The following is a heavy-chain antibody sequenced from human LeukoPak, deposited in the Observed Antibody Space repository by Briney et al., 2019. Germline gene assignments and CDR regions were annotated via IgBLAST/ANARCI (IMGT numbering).Heavy chain of an antibody. V-gene: IGHV3-9*01. J-gene: IGHJ4*02. CDR2: ISWNSGSI. D-gene: IGHD1-26*01. CDR3: AKDTDLVGATGEFDY. CDR1: GFTFDDYA. Sequence: PGGSLRLSCAASGFTFDDYAMHWVRQAPGKGLEWVSGISWNSGSIGYADSVKGRFTISRDNAKNSLYLQMNSLRAEDTALYYCAKDTDLVGATGEFDYWGQGTLVTVSS.